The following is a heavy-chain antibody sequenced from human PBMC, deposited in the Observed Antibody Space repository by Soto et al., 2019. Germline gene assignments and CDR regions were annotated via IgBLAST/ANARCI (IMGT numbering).Heavy chain of an antibody. D-gene: IGHD6-19*01. J-gene: IGHJ1*01. CDR2: IRGNGADT. CDR3: WKVGRGSGWSVCSD. V-gene: IGHV3-23*01. Sequence: DVQLLESGGGLVQPGGSVRLSCAASGFTFSSYAMSWVRQAPGKGLEWVSAIRGNGADTSYADSVRGRFTISRDNSKDTPYLQMNSLRADDTAVYYGWKVGRGSGWSVCSDWGQGILGTVSA. CDR1: GFTFSSYA.